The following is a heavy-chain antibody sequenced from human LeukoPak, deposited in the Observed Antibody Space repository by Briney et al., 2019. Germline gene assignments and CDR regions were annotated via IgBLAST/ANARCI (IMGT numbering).Heavy chain of an antibody. CDR3: ARQRCMLCDRDAFDI. CDR2: IYPGDSDT. CDR1: GYSFTSYW. D-gene: IGHD2-8*01. V-gene: IGHV5-51*01. J-gene: IGHJ3*02. Sequence: GESLKISCKGSGYSFTSYWIGWVRQMPGKGLEWMGIIYPGDSDTRYSPSFQGQVTISADKSISTAYLQWSSLKASDTAMYYCARQRCMLCDRDAFDIWGQGTMVTVSS.